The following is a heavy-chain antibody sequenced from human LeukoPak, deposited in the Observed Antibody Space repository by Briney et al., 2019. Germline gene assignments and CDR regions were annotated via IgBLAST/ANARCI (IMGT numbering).Heavy chain of an antibody. D-gene: IGHD5-18*01. V-gene: IGHV3-23*01. CDR2: ISGSGGST. CDR1: GFTFSSYA. CDR3: AKGLPGYSYGYGYYGMDV. J-gene: IGHJ6*02. Sequence: GGSLRLSCAASGFTFSSYAMSWVRQAPGKGLEWVSAISGSGGSTYYADSVKGRFTISRDNSKNTLYPQMNSLRAEDTAVYYCAKGLPGYSYGYGYYGMDVWGQGTTVTVSS.